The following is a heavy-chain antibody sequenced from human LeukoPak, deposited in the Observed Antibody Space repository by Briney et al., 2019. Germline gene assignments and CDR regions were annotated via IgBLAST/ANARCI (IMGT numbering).Heavy chain of an antibody. CDR1: GYSFTSYW. CDR3: ARTLGDYYDSSGYSDY. CDR2: IYPGDSDT. D-gene: IGHD3-22*01. Sequence: GESLQISCKGSGYSFTSYWIGWVRQLPGKGLEWMGIIYPGDSDTRYSPSFQGQVTISADKSISTAYLQWSSLKASDTAMYYCARTLGDYYDSSGYSDYWGQGTLVTVSS. J-gene: IGHJ4*02. V-gene: IGHV5-51*01.